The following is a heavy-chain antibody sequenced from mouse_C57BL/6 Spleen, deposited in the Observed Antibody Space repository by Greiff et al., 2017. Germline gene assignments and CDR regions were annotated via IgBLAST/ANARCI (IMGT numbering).Heavy chain of an antibody. CDR2: ISDGGSYT. J-gene: IGHJ2*01. CDR3: ARDQAYYGSFDY. D-gene: IGHD1-1*01. Sequence: EVKLVESGGGLVKPGGSLKLSCAASGFTFSSYAMSWVRQTPEKRLEWVATISDGGSYTYYPDNVKGRFTISRDNAKNNLYLQMSHLKSEDTAVYYCARDQAYYGSFDYWGQGTTLTVSS. V-gene: IGHV5-4*01. CDR1: GFTFSSYA.